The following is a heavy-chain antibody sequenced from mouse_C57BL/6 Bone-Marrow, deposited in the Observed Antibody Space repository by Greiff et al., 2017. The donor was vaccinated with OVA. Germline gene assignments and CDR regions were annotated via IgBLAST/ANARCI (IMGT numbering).Heavy chain of an antibody. CDR2: ISYDGSN. CDR1: GYSITSGYY. D-gene: IGHD1-1*01. V-gene: IGHV3-6*01. J-gene: IGHJ3*01. Sequence: DVKLQESGPGLVKPSQSLSLTCSVTGYSITSGYYWNWIRQFPGNKLEWMGYISYDGSNNYNPSLKNRISITRDTSKNQFFLKLNSVTTEDTATYYCARDTYYYGSSWFAYWGQGTLVTVSA. CDR3: ARDTYYYGSSWFAY.